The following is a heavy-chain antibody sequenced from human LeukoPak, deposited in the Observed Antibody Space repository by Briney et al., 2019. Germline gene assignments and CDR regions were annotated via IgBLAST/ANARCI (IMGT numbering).Heavy chain of an antibody. V-gene: IGHV4-34*01. CDR2: TNHSGST. D-gene: IGHD2-15*01. J-gene: IGHJ5*02. CDR3: ASYCSGGSCYGYWFDP. Sequence: PSETLSLTCAVYGGSFSGYYWSWIRRSPGKGLEWIGETNHSGSTNYNPSLKSRVTISVDTSKNQFSLKLSSVTAADTAVYYCASYCSGGSCYGYWFDPWGQGTLVTVSS. CDR1: GGSFSGYY.